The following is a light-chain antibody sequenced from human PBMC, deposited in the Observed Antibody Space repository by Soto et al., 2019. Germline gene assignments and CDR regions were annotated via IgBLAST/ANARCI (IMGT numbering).Light chain of an antibody. V-gene: IGLV2-14*01. CDR1: SSDIGGYKY. CDR3: SSYTSSGPLVV. Sequence: QSVLTQPASVSGSPGQSITISCTGTSSDIGGYKYDSWYQQHPGKAPKLMIFEVSNRPSGVSNRFSGSKSGNTASLTTAGLPADDEADYYCSSYTSSGPLVVFGGGTKLTVL. CDR2: EVS. J-gene: IGLJ2*01.